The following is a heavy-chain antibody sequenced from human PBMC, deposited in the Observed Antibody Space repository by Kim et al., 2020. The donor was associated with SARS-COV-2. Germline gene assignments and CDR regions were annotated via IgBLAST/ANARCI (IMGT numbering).Heavy chain of an antibody. D-gene: IGHD6-19*01. J-gene: IGHJ2*01. Sequence: LKSRVTISVDTSKNQFSLKLSSVTAADTAVYYCARDTGYSSGWYYWYCDLWGRGTLVTVSS. V-gene: IGHV4-59*01. CDR3: ARDTGYSSGWYYWYCDL.